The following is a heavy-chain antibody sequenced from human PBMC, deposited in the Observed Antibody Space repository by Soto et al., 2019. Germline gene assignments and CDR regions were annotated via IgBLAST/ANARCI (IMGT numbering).Heavy chain of an antibody. V-gene: IGHV4-30-2*01. Sequence: QLQLQESGSGLVKPSQTLSLTCAVSGGSINSGGYSWSWIRQPPGKGLEWIGFISHSRSTYYNPSLNSRVTISMDTSKNHFSLKLSSVTAADTAVYYCARRSCNSPSCYYYRLDVWGPGTTVTVSS. CDR2: ISHSRST. J-gene: IGHJ6*02. D-gene: IGHD2-2*01. CDR3: ARRSCNSPSCYYYRLDV. CDR1: GGSINSGGYS.